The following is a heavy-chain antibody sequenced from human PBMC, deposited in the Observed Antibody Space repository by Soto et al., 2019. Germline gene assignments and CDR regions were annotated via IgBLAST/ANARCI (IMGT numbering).Heavy chain of an antibody. V-gene: IGHV3-9*01. CDR2: IRWNGDDM. CDR3: AQDGGYCSGGNCYFES. J-gene: IGHJ4*02. Sequence: EVQLVESGGGLVQPGRSLRLSCAASGFPFQHYAMHWVRRSPGKGLGWVAGIRWNGDDMGYADSVSGRFTISRDNAKNSLYLQMSSLRAEDTGVYYCAQDGGYCSGGNCYFESWGQGTLVTVSS. CDR1: GFPFQHYA. D-gene: IGHD2-15*01.